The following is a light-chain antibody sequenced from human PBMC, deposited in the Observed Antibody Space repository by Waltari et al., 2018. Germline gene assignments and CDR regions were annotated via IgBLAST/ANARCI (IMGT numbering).Light chain of an antibody. V-gene: IGKV1-17*01. CDR2: GAT. Sequence: DIQMTQSPSSLSASAGDTVTITCRASQGISSYLNWFQQKPGKAPKLLIYGATTLQSGVPSRFSGSGSGTEFTLTISSLQPEDFAAYYCLQHNSYPISFGQGTKVEIK. CDR1: QGISSY. J-gene: IGKJ2*03. CDR3: LQHNSYPIS.